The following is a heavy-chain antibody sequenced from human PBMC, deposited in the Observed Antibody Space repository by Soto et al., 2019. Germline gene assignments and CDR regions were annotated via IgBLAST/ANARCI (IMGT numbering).Heavy chain of an antibody. CDR3: ARGSCSSTSCSPYFDY. J-gene: IGHJ4*02. Sequence: SETLSLTCAVYGGSFSGYYWSWIRQPPGKGLEWIGEINHSGSTNYNPSLKSRVTISVDTSKNQFSLKLSSVTAADTAVYYCARGSCSSTSCSPYFDYWGQGTLVTVSS. D-gene: IGHD2-2*01. V-gene: IGHV4-34*01. CDR1: GGSFSGYY. CDR2: INHSGST.